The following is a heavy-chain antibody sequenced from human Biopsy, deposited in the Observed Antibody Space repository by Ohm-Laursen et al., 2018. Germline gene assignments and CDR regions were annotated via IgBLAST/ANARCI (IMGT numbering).Heavy chain of an antibody. J-gene: IGHJ4*02. Sequence: GTLSLTCPVSGGSIKSYYWNWIRQSPGKGLEWIGFIYYTGHTNYNPSLKSRATISVDTSKNQFSLKVISVTAAATAVYYCARLTGDPSYWGQGILVTVSS. CDR1: GGSIKSYY. CDR2: IYYTGHT. V-gene: IGHV4-59*01. D-gene: IGHD7-27*01. CDR3: ARLTGDPSY.